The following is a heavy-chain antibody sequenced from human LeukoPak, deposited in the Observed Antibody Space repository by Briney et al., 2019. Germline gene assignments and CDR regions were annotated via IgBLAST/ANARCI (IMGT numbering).Heavy chain of an antibody. D-gene: IGHD5-18*01. V-gene: IGHV3-30*02. CDR1: GFTFSSYN. CDR3: AKDQGYSYGHSLDY. Sequence: GTSLRLSCAASGFTFSSYNMHWVRQAPGKGLEWVALIRNDESNKYYADSVRGRFTISRDNSKNTLYLQMNSLRAEDTAVYYCAKDQGYSYGHSLDYWGQGTLVTVSS. J-gene: IGHJ4*02. CDR2: IRNDESNK.